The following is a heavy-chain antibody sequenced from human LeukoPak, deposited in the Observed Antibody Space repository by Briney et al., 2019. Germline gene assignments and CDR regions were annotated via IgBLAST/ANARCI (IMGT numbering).Heavy chain of an antibody. CDR2: ISGSGGST. V-gene: IGHV3-23*01. J-gene: IGHJ3*02. CDR3: AKHGGLLWFGELQHAFDI. CDR1: GFTSSSYA. D-gene: IGHD3-10*01. Sequence: GGSLRLSCAASGFTSSSYAMSWVRQAPGKGQEWVSAISGSGGSTYYADSVKGRFTISRDNSKNTLYLQMNSLRAEDTAVYYCAKHGGLLWFGELQHAFDIWGQGTMVTVSS.